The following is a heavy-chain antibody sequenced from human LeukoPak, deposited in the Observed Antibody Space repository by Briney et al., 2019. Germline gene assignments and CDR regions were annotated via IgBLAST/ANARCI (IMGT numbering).Heavy chain of an antibody. D-gene: IGHD1/OR15-1a*01. CDR3: ARVLRHQQPYYYYYGMDV. J-gene: IGHJ6*02. Sequence: GGSLRLSCAASGFTFSSYSMNWVRQAPGKGLEWVSYISSSSSTIYYADSVKGRFTISRDNAKNSLYLQMNSLRAEDTAVYYCARVLRHQQPYYYYYGMDVWGQGTTVTVSS. V-gene: IGHV3-48*01. CDR1: GFTFSSYS. CDR2: ISSSSSTI.